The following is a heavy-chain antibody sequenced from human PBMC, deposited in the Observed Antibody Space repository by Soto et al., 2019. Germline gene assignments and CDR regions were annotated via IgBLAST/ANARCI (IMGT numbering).Heavy chain of an antibody. CDR2: IYYSGST. V-gene: IGHV4-59*08. Sequence: SGTLSLACTVSGGSITTYYWSWIRQPPGKGLEWIGYIYYSGSTNYNPSLRSRVTRSVDTSKNQFSLKLSSVTAADTAVYYCVGLKQEQDKEFAFWGRGTFVTASS. CDR3: VGLKQEQDKEFAF. CDR1: GGSITTYY. D-gene: IGHD6-13*01. J-gene: IGHJ1*01.